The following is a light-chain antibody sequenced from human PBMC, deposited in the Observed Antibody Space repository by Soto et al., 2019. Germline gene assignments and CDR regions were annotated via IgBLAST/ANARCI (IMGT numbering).Light chain of an antibody. J-gene: IGKJ2*01. CDR3: QQYYSTPYT. Sequence: DIVMTQSPDSLAVSLGERATINCKSSQSVLYSSNNKNYLAWYQQKPGQPPKLLIYWASTRESGVPDRFSGSESGTDFTLTIRSLQAEDVAVYYCQQYYSTPYTLGQGTKLEIK. CDR2: WAS. CDR1: QSVLYSSNNKNY. V-gene: IGKV4-1*01.